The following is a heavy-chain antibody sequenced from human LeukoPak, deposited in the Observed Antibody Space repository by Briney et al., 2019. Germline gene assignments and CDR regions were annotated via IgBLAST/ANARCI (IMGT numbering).Heavy chain of an antibody. V-gene: IGHV5-51*01. Sequence: GASLQISCRGSGCGLISYWIGRVRQLPGKRLEWMGIIIPGDSDTRYNPSFQGPVTISADKSINPAYLQLSSLNASDTASYYCASATYRGSRWKVRPYYFDFWGQGTLVTVSS. CDR2: IIPGDSDT. J-gene: IGHJ4*02. D-gene: IGHD1-26*01. CDR3: ASATYRGSRWKVRPYYFDF. CDR1: GCGLISYW.